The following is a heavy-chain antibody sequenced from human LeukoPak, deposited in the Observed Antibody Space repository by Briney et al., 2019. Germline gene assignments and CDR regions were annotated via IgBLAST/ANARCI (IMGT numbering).Heavy chain of an antibody. Sequence: PSETLSLTCAVYGGSFSGYCWSWIRQPPGKGLEWIGEINHSGSTNYNPSLKSRVTISVDTSKNQFSLKLSSVTAADTAVYYCARAVSSWSLPFDYWGQGTLVTVSS. CDR3: ARAVSSWSLPFDY. J-gene: IGHJ4*02. D-gene: IGHD6-13*01. CDR2: INHSGST. V-gene: IGHV4-34*01. CDR1: GGSFSGYC.